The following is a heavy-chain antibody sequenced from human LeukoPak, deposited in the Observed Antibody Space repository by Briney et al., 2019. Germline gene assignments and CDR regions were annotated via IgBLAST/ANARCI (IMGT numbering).Heavy chain of an antibody. CDR1: GFTFSSYC. CDR2: INSDGSST. Sequence: PGGSLRLSCVASGFTFSSYCMHWVRHAPGKGLVWVSHINSDGSSTSYADSVKGRFTISRDNAKNTLYLQLNSLRAEDTAVYYCARGGVSRPTLYDYWGQGTLVTVSS. J-gene: IGHJ4*02. V-gene: IGHV3-74*01. D-gene: IGHD2-15*01. CDR3: ARGGVSRPTLYDY.